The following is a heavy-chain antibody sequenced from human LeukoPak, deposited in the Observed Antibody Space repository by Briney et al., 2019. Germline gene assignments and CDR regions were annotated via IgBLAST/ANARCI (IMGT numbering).Heavy chain of an antibody. D-gene: IGHD3-3*01. CDR3: ARGITIFGVVPFDP. Sequence: SETLSLSCTVLGGSISSSSYYWGWIRQPPGKGMEWIGSIYYSGSTYYNPSLKSRVTISVDTSKNQFSLKLSSVTAADTAVYYCARGITIFGVVPFDPWGQRTLVTVSS. CDR2: IYYSGST. CDR1: GGSISSSSYY. J-gene: IGHJ5*02. V-gene: IGHV4-39*01.